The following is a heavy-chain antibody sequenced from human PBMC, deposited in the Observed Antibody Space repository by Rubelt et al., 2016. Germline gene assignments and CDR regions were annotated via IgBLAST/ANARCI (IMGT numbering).Heavy chain of an antibody. V-gene: IGHV3-15*01. J-gene: IGHJ4*02. Sequence: EVQLVESGGGLVKPGGSLRLYCAASGFTFSKAWMSWVRQAPGKGLEWVGRVKSKTDGGATDYAATVQGRLTISGDDSNNTLYLQINRLKIEDTAVYYFTTGGIAVAGTGYWGQGTLVTVSS. CDR3: TTGGIAVAGTGY. D-gene: IGHD6-19*01. CDR1: GFTFSKAW. CDR2: VKSKTDGGAT.